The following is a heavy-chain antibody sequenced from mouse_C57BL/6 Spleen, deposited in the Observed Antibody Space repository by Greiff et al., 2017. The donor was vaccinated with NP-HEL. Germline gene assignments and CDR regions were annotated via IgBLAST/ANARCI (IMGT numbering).Heavy chain of an antibody. V-gene: IGHV5-9-1*02. CDR2: ISSGGDYI. CDR3: TRGYDYDRYFDV. J-gene: IGHJ1*03. Sequence: EVQLVESGEGLVKPGGSLKLSCAASGFTFSSYAMSWVRQTPEKRLEWVAYISSGGDYIYYADTVKGRFTISRDNARNTLYLQMSSLKSEDTAMYYCTRGYDYDRYFDVWGTGTTVTVSS. D-gene: IGHD2-4*01. CDR1: GFTFSSYA.